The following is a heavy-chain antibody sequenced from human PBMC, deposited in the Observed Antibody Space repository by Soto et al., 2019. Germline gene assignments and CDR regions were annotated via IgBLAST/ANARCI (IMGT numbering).Heavy chain of an antibody. D-gene: IGHD2-15*01. CDR3: ARPAGRVDYFDY. CDR1: GFVFSTYS. CDR2: ISSSSSTI. J-gene: IGHJ4*02. V-gene: IGHV3-48*02. Sequence: EVQLVESGGGLVQPGGSLRLSCAASGFVFSTYSMNWVRQAPGKGLEWVSYISSSSSTIYYAGSVQGRFTISRDNAKNSLYLQVNSLRDEDTAVYYCARPAGRVDYFDYWGQGTLVTVSS.